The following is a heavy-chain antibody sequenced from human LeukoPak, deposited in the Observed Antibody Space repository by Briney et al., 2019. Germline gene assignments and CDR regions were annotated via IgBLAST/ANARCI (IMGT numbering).Heavy chain of an antibody. CDR2: ISHDGAVE. CDR1: GFTFSSYG. CDR3: ARDSVYI. Sequence: PGGSLRLSCAASGFTFSSYGMHWVRQAPGKGLECVAFISHDGAVEKFADSVKGRFTISRDNSKNTLYLQMNSLRAEDTAVYYCARDSVYIWGQGTMVTVSS. V-gene: IGHV3-30*02. J-gene: IGHJ3*02. D-gene: IGHD5/OR15-5a*01.